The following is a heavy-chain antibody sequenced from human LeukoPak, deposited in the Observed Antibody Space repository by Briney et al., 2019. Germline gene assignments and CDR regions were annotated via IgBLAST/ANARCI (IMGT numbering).Heavy chain of an antibody. D-gene: IGHD6-19*01. J-gene: IGHJ4*02. CDR1: GGSISSYY. CDR3: ARENSSDGYYFDY. Sequence: SETLSLTCTVSGGSISSYYWSWIRQPPGKGLEWIGYIYYSRSTNYNPSLKSRVTISVDTSKNQFSLKLSSVTAADTAVYYCARENSSDGYYFDYWGQGTLVTVSS. CDR2: IYYSRST. V-gene: IGHV4-59*12.